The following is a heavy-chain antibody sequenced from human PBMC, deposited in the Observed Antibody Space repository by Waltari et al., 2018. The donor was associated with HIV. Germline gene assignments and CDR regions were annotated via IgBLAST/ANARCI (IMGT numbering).Heavy chain of an antibody. CDR2: VYYRGST. V-gene: IGHV4-39*01. CDR1: GGSIRRSSYY. CDR3: VTYCGGDCYSGYYYGMDV. D-gene: IGHD2-21*02. Sequence: QLQLQESGPGLVQPSENLSLTCTVSGGSIRRSSYYWAWIRQPPGKGLEWIGSVYYRGSTYYDPALKRRVTISADTSKRQFSLKVSSVTAADTAVYYCVTYCGGDCYSGYYYGMDVWGKGTTVTVSS. J-gene: IGHJ6*04.